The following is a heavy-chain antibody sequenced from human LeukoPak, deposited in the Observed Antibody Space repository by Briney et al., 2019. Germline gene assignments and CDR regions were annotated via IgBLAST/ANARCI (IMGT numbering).Heavy chain of an antibody. CDR2: IIPIFGTA. CDR3: ARDRAYYYGSGSYDY. J-gene: IGHJ4*02. Sequence: ASVKVSCKASGGTFSSYAISWVRQAPGQGLEWMGGIIPIFGTANYAQKFQGRVTTTADESTSTAYMGLSSLRSEDTAVYYCARDRAYYYGSGSYDYWGQGTLVTVSS. V-gene: IGHV1-69*13. CDR1: GGTFSSYA. D-gene: IGHD3-10*01.